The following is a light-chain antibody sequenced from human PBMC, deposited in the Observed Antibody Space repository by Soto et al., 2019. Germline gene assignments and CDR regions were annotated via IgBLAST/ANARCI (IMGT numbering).Light chain of an antibody. CDR3: QQRSDWPWT. J-gene: IGKJ1*01. CDR1: ESVTDY. CDR2: DVS. Sequence: EIVLTQSPATLSLSPGERGTLSCRASESVTDYLAWYQQKPGQAPRLVVYDVSNRATGIPARFSGGGSGTDFTLTISNVEPEDFAVYYCQQRSDWPWTFGQGNKVEIK. V-gene: IGKV3-11*01.